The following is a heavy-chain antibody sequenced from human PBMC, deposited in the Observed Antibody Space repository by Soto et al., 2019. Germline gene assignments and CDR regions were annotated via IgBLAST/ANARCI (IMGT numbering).Heavy chain of an antibody. CDR2: IYYTGST. V-gene: IGHV4-59*11. D-gene: IGHD4-17*01. J-gene: IGHJ4*02. Sequence: SETLSLTCTVSGGSISSHCWSWIRQAPGKGLEWIGYIYYTGSTNYNPSLKSRVTISVDTSKNQFSLKLSSVTAADTAVYYCARALNYGGKQDYWGQGTLVTVSS. CDR1: GGSISSHC. CDR3: ARALNYGGKQDY.